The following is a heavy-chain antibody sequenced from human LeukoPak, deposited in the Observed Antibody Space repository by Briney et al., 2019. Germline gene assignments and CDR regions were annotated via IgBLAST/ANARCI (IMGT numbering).Heavy chain of an antibody. J-gene: IGHJ4*02. V-gene: IGHV3-21*01. Sequence: GGSLRLSCAASGFTFSSYSMNWVRQAPGKGLEWVSSISSSSGYIYYADSVKGRFTISRDNAKNSLYLQMNSLRAEDTAVYYCARDQTGYSSGYFDYWGQGTLVTVSS. CDR2: ISSSSGYI. CDR3: ARDQTGYSSGYFDY. CDR1: GFTFSSYS. D-gene: IGHD6-19*01.